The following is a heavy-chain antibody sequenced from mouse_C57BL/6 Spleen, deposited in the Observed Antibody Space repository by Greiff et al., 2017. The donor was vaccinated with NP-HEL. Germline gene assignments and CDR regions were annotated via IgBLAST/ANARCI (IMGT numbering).Heavy chain of an antibody. CDR1: GFSLTSYG. D-gene: IGHD1-1*01. Sequence: VQLQESGPGLVAPSQSLSITCPVSGFSLTSYGVHWVRQPPGKGLEWLVVIWSDGSTTYNSALKSRLSISKDNSKSQVFLKMNSLQTDDTAMYYCACITTVEGYFDVWGTGTTVTVSS. CDR2: IWSDGST. J-gene: IGHJ1*03. V-gene: IGHV2-6*03. CDR3: ACITTVEGYFDV.